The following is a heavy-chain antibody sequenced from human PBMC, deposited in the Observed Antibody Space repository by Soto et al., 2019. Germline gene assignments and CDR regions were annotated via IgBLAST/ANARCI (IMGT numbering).Heavy chain of an antibody. CDR3: AKGWYYFDSSGFIVLDY. J-gene: IGHJ4*02. D-gene: IGHD3-22*01. CDR2: ISGSGGST. Sequence: GSLRLSCAASGFTFSSYAMSWVRHAPGKGLEWVSAISGSGGSTYYADSVKGRFTISRDKSKNTLYLQMNSRRAEDTAVYYCAKGWYYFDSSGFIVLDYWGQGTLVTVSS. CDR1: GFTFSSYA. V-gene: IGHV3-23*01.